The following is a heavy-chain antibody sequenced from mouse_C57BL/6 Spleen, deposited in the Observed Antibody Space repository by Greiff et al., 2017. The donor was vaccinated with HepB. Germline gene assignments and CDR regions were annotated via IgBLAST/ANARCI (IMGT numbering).Heavy chain of an antibody. V-gene: IGHV1-26*01. CDR1: GYTFTDYY. CDR3: ARRLRQGYYAMDY. Sequence: VQLQQSGPELVKPGASVKISCKASGYTFTDYYMNWVKQSHGKSLEWIGDINPNNGGTSYNQKFKGKATLTVDKSSSTAYMELRSLTSEDSAVYYCARRLRQGYYAMDYWGQGTSVTVSS. CDR2: INPNNGGT. J-gene: IGHJ4*01. D-gene: IGHD2-2*01.